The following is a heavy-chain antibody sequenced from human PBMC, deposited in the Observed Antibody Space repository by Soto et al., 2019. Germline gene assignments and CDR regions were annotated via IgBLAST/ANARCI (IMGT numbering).Heavy chain of an antibody. CDR3: AKDLSMYYYDSSGYPNAFDI. CDR2: ITGSGGST. D-gene: IGHD3-22*01. J-gene: IGHJ3*02. Sequence: GGSLRLSCAASGFTFSSYAMSWVRQAPGKGLEWVAVITGSGGSTYYADSVKGRFTISRDNSKNTLYLQMNSLRAEDTAVYYCAKDLSMYYYDSSGYPNAFDIWGQGTMVTVSS. CDR1: GFTFSSYA. V-gene: IGHV3-23*01.